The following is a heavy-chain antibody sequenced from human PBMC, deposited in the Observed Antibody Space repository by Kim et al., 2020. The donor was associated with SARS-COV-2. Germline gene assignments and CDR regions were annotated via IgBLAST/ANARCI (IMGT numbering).Heavy chain of an antibody. V-gene: IGHV3-48*03. CDR3: ARWTYDSYSSSWYSNYYYYYGMDV. D-gene: IGHD6-13*01. CDR2: ISSSGSTI. J-gene: IGHJ6*02. Sequence: GGSLRLSCAASGFTFSSYEMNWVRQAPGKGLEWVSYISSSGSTIYYADSVKGRFTISRDNAKNSLYLQMNSLRAEDTAVYYCARWTYDSYSSSWYSNYYYYYGMDVWGQGTTVTVSS. CDR1: GFTFSSYE.